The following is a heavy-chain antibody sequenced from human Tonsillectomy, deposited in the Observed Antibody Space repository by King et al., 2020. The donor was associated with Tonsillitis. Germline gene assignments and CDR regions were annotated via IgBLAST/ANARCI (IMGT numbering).Heavy chain of an antibody. Sequence: QLVQSGAEVKKPGASVKVSCKASGYTFTGYYMHWVRQAPGQGLEWMGWINPNSGGTNYAQTFQGRVTMTRDTSISTAYMELSRLRSDDTAVYFCARLGTGGSPFDYWGRGTLVTVSS. CDR3: ARLGTGGSPFDY. D-gene: IGHD6-25*01. CDR1: GYTFTGYY. V-gene: IGHV1-2*02. J-gene: IGHJ4*02. CDR2: INPNSGGT.